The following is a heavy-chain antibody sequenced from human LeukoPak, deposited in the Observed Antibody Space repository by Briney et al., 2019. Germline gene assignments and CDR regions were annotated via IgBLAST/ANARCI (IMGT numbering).Heavy chain of an antibody. Sequence: SETLSLTCTVSGGSISSSSYYWGWIRQPPGKGLGWIGSIYYSGSTYYNPSLKSRVTISVDTSKNQFSLKLSSVTAADTAVYYCAPLGQLLYTPPKGWFDPWGQGTLVTVSS. V-gene: IGHV4-39*01. CDR1: GGSISSSSYY. CDR3: APLGQLLYTPPKGWFDP. CDR2: IYYSGST. D-gene: IGHD2-2*02. J-gene: IGHJ5*02.